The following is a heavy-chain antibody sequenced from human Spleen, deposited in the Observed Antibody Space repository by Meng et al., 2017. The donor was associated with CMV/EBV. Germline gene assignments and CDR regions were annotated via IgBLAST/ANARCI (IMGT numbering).Heavy chain of an antibody. D-gene: IGHD2-2*01. J-gene: IGHJ4*02. CDR1: GYTCTSYG. Sequence: KPYGYTCTSYGISWVRQAPGQGLEWMGWISAYNGNTNYAQKLQGRVTMTTDTSTSTAYMELRSLRSDDTAVYYCARDYCSSTSCYLDYRGQGTLVTVSS. CDR2: ISAYNGNT. V-gene: IGHV1-18*01. CDR3: ARDYCSSTSCYLDY.